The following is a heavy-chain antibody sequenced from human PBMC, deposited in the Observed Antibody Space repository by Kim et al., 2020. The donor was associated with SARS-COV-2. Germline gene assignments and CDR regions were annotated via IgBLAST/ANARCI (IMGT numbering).Heavy chain of an antibody. J-gene: IGHJ4*02. CDR3: ARGYSYYDSGPAGFYFDY. D-gene: IGHD3-22*01. CDR1: GGSISNSNW. Sequence: SETLSLTCAVSGGSISNSNWWSWVRQPPGKGLEWIGEIYHSGSTNYNPSLKSRVTITVDKSKNQFSLKLSSVTAADTAVYYCARGYSYYDSGPAGFYFDYWGQGTLVTVSS. V-gene: IGHV4-4*02. CDR2: IYHSGST.